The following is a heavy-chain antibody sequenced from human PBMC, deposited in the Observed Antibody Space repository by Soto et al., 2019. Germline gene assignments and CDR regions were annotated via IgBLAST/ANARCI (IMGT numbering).Heavy chain of an antibody. Sequence: QVQLVESGGGVVQPGRSLRLSCAASGFTFSNHGMHWVRQAPGKGLEWVSVISHDGREDYYAESVRGRFTISRDNSKNTLYLQMNSFRPEDTAVYYCTKDRSPGCGGDCHFAYWGQGPLVSVSS. V-gene: IGHV3-30*18. CDR1: GFTFSNHG. CDR3: TKDRSPGCGGDCHFAY. J-gene: IGHJ4*02. CDR2: ISHDGRED. D-gene: IGHD2-21*02.